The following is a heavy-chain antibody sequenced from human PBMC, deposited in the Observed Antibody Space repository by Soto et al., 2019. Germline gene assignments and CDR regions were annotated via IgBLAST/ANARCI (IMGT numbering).Heavy chain of an antibody. CDR2: ISGSGGST. CDR1: GVSFSIYA. CDR3: TKGLIKASATSPDN. D-gene: IGHD2-15*01. V-gene: IGHV3-23*01. Sequence: QPGGSLGLSCAASGVSFSIYAVGWSRQAPGKGLEWVSAISGSGGSTYYADSVKGRFTISRDNSKNTLYLQMNSLRAEDTAVYYSTKGLIKASATSPDNWGEGTLVTVSS. J-gene: IGHJ4*02.